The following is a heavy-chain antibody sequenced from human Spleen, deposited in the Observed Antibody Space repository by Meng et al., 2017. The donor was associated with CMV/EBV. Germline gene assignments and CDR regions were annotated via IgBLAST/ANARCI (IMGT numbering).Heavy chain of an antibody. CDR2: ISSSGSTI. Sequence: LSLTCAASGFTFSDYYMSWIRQAPGKGLEWVSYISSSGSTIYYADSVKGRFTISRDNAKNSLYLQMNSLRAEDTAVYYCARVDGSSTDFDYWGQGTLVTVSS. D-gene: IGHD2-2*01. CDR3: ARVDGSSTDFDY. V-gene: IGHV3-11*01. CDR1: GFTFSDYY. J-gene: IGHJ4*02.